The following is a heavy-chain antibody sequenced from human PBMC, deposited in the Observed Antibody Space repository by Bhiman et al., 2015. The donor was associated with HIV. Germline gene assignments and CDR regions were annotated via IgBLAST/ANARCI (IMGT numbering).Heavy chain of an antibody. D-gene: IGHD1-7*01. CDR1: GFTFSSYT. CDR2: ISSSSSYI. Sequence: EVQLVESGGGLVKPGGSLRLSCAASGFTFSSYTMNWVRQAPGKGLEWVSSISSSSSYIYYADSVKGRFTISRDNSKNTLYLQMNSLRAEDTAVYYCARDQLELGDAFDIWGQGTMVTVSS. CDR3: ARDQLELGDAFDI. V-gene: IGHV3-21*04. J-gene: IGHJ3*02.